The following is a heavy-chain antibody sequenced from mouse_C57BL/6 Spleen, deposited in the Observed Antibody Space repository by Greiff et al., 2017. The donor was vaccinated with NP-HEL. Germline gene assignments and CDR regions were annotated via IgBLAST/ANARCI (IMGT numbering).Heavy chain of an antibody. D-gene: IGHD2-4*01. CDR1: GYTFTDYE. J-gene: IGHJ3*01. CDR2: IDPETGGT. V-gene: IGHV1-15*01. CDR3: TRFDYDGFAY. Sequence: QVQLQQSGAGLVRPGASVTLSCKASGYTFTDYEMHWVKQTPVHGLEWIGAIDPETGGTAYNQKFKGKAILTADKSSSTAYMELRSLTSEDSAVYYCTRFDYDGFAYWGQGTLVTVSA.